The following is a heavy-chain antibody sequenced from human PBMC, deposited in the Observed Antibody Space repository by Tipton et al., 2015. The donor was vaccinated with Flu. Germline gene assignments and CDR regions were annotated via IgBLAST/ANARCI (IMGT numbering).Heavy chain of an antibody. Sequence: TLSLTCTVSGGSIGSGSYYWSWIRQPAGKGLEWIGRIYTSGSTNYNPSLKSRVTISADTSKNQFSLKLSSVTAADTAVYYCARKGADWYFDLWGRGTLVTVSS. CDR1: GGSIGSGSYY. J-gene: IGHJ2*01. V-gene: IGHV4-61*02. CDR3: ARKGADWYFDL. CDR2: IYTSGST.